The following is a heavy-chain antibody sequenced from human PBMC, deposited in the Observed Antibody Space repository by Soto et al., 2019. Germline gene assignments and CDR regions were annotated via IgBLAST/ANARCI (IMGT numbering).Heavy chain of an antibody. CDR1: GGSVSNDAYY. J-gene: IGHJ4*02. V-gene: IGHV4-61*08. Sequence: QVQLQESGPGLMKPSETLSLTCTVSGGSVSNDAYYWSWIRQPPGKGLEWIGYIYHSGSTYYNPSLKSRVIISEDMSENQYSLRLNSVTAADTAVYYCARLGFGWEFPFDHWGQGTLVDVSS. D-gene: IGHD1-26*01. CDR2: IYHSGST. CDR3: ARLGFGWEFPFDH.